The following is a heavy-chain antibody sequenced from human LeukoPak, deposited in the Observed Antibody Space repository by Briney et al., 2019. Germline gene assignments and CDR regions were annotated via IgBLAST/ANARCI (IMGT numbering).Heavy chain of an antibody. CDR3: AKATVTSYNWFDP. J-gene: IGHJ5*02. D-gene: IGHD4-17*01. V-gene: IGHV4-39*01. CDR1: SGSISSSSYY. CDR2: IYYSGNT. Sequence: SETLSLTCTVSSGSISSSSYYWGWIRQPPGKGPEWIGSIYYSGNTYYNPSLKSRVTISVDTSKNQFSLKLSSVTSADTAVYYCAKATVTSYNWFDPWGQGTLVTVSS.